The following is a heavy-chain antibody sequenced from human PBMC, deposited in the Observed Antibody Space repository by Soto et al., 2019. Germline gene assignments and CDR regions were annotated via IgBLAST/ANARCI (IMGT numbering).Heavy chain of an antibody. D-gene: IGHD5-18*01. CDR3: ALDGYRYGYESNCLDP. CDR1: GGTFSSYA. CDR2: IIPIFGTA. Sequence: SVKVSCKASGGTFSSYAISWVRQAPGQGLEWMGGIIPIFGTANYAQKFQGRVTITADKSTSTAYMELSSLRSEDTAVYYSALDGYRYGYESNCLDPCRQGPLVTVYS. V-gene: IGHV1-69*06. J-gene: IGHJ5*02.